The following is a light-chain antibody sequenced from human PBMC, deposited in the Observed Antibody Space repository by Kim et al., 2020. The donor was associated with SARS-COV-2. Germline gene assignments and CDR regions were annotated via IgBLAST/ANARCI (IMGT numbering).Light chain of an antibody. Sequence: DIQTTQSPSTLSASVGDRVTITCRASQSISHWLAWYQLKPGEASNLLIYKASILESGVPPRFSGSGSGTEFTLTISSLHPDDFATYYCQQYSAFPFTFGQGTKLEI. CDR2: KAS. J-gene: IGKJ2*01. CDR3: QQYSAFPFT. V-gene: IGKV1-5*03. CDR1: QSISHW.